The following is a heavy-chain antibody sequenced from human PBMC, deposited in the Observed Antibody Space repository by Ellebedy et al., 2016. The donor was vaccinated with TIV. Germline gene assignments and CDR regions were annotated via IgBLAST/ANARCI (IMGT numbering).Heavy chain of an antibody. D-gene: IGHD2-2*02. CDR1: GFTFSSYS. CDR2: ISSSSSYI. J-gene: IGHJ2*01. Sequence: GGSLRLSXAASGFTFSSYSMNWVRQAPGKGLEWVSSISSSSSYIYYADSVKGRFTISRDNAKNSLYLQMNSLRAEDTAVYYCARDPPRGPYCSSTSCYTGDWYFDLWGRGTLVTVSS. V-gene: IGHV3-21*01. CDR3: ARDPPRGPYCSSTSCYTGDWYFDL.